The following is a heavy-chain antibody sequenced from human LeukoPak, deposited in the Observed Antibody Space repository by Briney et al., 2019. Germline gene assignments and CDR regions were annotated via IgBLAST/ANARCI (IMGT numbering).Heavy chain of an antibody. V-gene: IGHV1-18*01. CDR1: GYTFTTYG. D-gene: IGHD2/OR15-2a*01. J-gene: IGHJ6*02. Sequence: ASVKVSCKASGYTFTTYGISWVRQAPGQGLEWMGWISSYNGNTNYAQKFQGRVTMTTDTSTSTAYVELRSLRSDDTAVYYCARHVNSFRYAMDVWGQGTTVTVSS. CDR3: ARHVNSFRYAMDV. CDR2: ISSYNGNT.